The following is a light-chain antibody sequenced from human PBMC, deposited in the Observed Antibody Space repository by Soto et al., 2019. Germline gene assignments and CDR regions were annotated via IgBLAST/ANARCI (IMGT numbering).Light chain of an antibody. Sequence: SYELTQPPSVSVSPGQTASIPCSGDKLGSKYVSWYQQKPGQSPVLVIHQDTKRPSGIPERFSGSNSGNTATLTISGTQAMDEADYYCQAWHSSSTVFGGGTKLTVL. CDR2: QDT. CDR3: QAWHSSSTV. V-gene: IGLV3-1*01. CDR1: KLGSKY. J-gene: IGLJ2*01.